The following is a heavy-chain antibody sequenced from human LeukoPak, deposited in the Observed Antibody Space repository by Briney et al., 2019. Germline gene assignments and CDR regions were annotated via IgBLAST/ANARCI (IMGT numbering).Heavy chain of an antibody. V-gene: IGHV4-34*01. Sequence: SETLSLTCAVYGGSFSGYYWSWIRQPPGKGLEWIGEINHSGSTNYNPSLKSRVTISVDTSKNQFSLKLSSVTAADTAVYYCARISGSGYNSRGAFDIWGQGTMVTVSS. D-gene: IGHD3-22*01. CDR2: INHSGST. CDR3: ARISGSGYNSRGAFDI. CDR1: GGSFSGYY. J-gene: IGHJ3*02.